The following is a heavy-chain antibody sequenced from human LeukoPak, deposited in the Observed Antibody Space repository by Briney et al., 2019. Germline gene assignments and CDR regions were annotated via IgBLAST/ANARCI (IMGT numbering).Heavy chain of an antibody. J-gene: IGHJ4*02. V-gene: IGHV4-4*07. D-gene: IGHD3-22*01. Sequence: SETLSLTCIVSGGSISSYYWSWIRQPAGKGLEWIGRIYTSGSTNYNPSLKSRVTMSVDTSKNQFSLKLSSVTAADTAVYYCASTYYYDSSGYYYVNYFDYWGQGTLVTVSS. CDR1: GGSISSYY. CDR2: IYTSGST. CDR3: ASTYYYDSSGYYYVNYFDY.